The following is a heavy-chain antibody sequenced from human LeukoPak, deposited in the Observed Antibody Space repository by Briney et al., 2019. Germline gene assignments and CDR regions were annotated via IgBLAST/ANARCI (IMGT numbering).Heavy chain of an antibody. Sequence: SVKVSCKASGGTFSSYAISWVRQAPGQGLEWMGGIIPIFGTANYAQKFQGRVTITADESTSTAYMELSSLRSEDTAVYYCARDRGYCSSTSCYFDYWGQGTLVTVSS. CDR2: IIPIFGTA. CDR3: ARDRGYCSSTSCYFDY. CDR1: GGTFSSYA. J-gene: IGHJ4*02. V-gene: IGHV1-69*13. D-gene: IGHD2-2*01.